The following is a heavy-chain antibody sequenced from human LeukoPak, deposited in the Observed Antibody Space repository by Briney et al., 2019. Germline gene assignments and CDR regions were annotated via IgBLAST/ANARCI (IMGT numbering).Heavy chain of an antibody. CDR2: IHPGDSDT. J-gene: IGHJ5*02. CDR3: ARTPSADSYPRFDP. D-gene: IGHD2-15*01. Sequence: GESLKISCKGSGYTFTTYWIGWVRQMPGKGLEWMGIIHPGDSDTRYSPSFQGQVTISVDKSINTAYLQWSSLKASDTAMYYCARTPSADSYPRFDPWGQGTLVTVSS. V-gene: IGHV5-51*01. CDR1: GYTFTTYW.